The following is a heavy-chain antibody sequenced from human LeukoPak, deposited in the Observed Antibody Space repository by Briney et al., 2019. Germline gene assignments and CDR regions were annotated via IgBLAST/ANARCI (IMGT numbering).Heavy chain of an antibody. V-gene: IGHV3-30-3*01. CDR1: GFTFSSYA. CDR3: ARESNDYGGKNYFDY. D-gene: IGHD4-23*01. Sequence: PGGSLRLSCAASGFTFSSYAMHWVRQAPGKGLEWVAVISYDGSNKYYADSVKVRFTISRDNSKNTLYLQMNSLRAEDTAVYYCARESNDYGGKNYFDYWGQGTLVTVSS. J-gene: IGHJ4*02. CDR2: ISYDGSNK.